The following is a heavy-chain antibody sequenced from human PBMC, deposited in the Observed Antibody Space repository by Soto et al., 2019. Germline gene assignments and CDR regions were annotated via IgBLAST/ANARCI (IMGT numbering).Heavy chain of an antibody. CDR3: AKATRLTDTGSD. CDR2: ISWNSVAI. D-gene: IGHD2-8*02. CDR1: GFTFDDYA. Sequence: EVQLVESGGGLVQPGRSLRLSRAASGFTFDDYALHWVRQVPGKGLEWVSGISWNSVAIHYADSVKGRFTISRDNAKNSLYLQMNNLRGEDTALYYCAKATRLTDTGSDWGQGTLVTVSS. V-gene: IGHV3-9*01. J-gene: IGHJ4*02.